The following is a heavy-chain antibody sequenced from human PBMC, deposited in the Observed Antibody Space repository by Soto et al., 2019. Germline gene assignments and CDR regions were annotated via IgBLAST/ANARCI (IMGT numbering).Heavy chain of an antibody. J-gene: IGHJ6*02. CDR3: ARQAPYSSSWYRMDV. V-gene: IGHV4-39*01. CDR1: GGSISSSSYY. Sequence: QLQLQESGPGLVKPSETLSLTCTVSGGSISSSSYYWGWIRQPPGKGLEWIGSIYYSGSTYYNPSLKSRVTISVDTSKNQFSLKLSSVTAAATAVYYCARQAPYSSSWYRMDVWGQGTTVTVSS. CDR2: IYYSGST. D-gene: IGHD6-13*01.